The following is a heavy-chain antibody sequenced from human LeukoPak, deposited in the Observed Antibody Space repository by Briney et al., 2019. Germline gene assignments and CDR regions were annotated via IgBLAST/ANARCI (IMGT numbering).Heavy chain of an antibody. V-gene: IGHV3-23*01. D-gene: IGHD3-22*01. J-gene: IGHJ4*02. CDR3: AREGTYSNGPDY. Sequence: GGSLRLSCAASGFTFSNYAMNWVRQAPGKGLEWVSLISGSTGSTYYADSVKGRFSISRDNAKNTLYLQMNSLRVEDTAVFHCAREGTYSNGPDYWGQGTLVTVSS. CDR1: GFTFSNYA. CDR2: ISGSTGST.